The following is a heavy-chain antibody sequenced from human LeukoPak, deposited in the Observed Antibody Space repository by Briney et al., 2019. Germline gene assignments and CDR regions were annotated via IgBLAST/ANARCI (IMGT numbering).Heavy chain of an antibody. CDR3: ARDRLTNDAFDI. CDR1: GLSFSTAW. D-gene: IGHD2-8*01. J-gene: IGHJ3*02. CDR2: INSDGSGT. Sequence: GGSLRLSCAASGLSFSTAWMHWVRQAPGKGLVWVSRINSDGSGTSDADFVKGRFTISRDNSKNTLYLQMNSLRAEDTAMYYCARDRLTNDAFDIWGQGTMVTVSS. V-gene: IGHV3-74*01.